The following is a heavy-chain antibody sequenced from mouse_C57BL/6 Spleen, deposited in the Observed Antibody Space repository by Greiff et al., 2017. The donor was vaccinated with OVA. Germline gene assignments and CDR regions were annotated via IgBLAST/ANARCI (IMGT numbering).Heavy chain of an antibody. V-gene: IGHV3-6*01. J-gene: IGHJ1*03. CDR1: GYSITSGYY. CDR2: ISYDGSN. D-gene: IGHD1-1*01. CDR3: ARCHGSRRYFDV. Sequence: EVKLVESGPGLVKPSQSLSLTCSVTGYSITSGYYWNWIRQFPGNKLEWMGYISYDGSNNYNPSLKNRISITRDTSKNQFFLKLNSVTTEDTATYYCARCHGSRRYFDVWGTGTTVTVSS.